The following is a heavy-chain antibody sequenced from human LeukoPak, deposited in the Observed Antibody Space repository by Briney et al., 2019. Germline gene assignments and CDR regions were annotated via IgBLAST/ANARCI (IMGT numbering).Heavy chain of an antibody. Sequence: GGSLRLSCAASGFTFSSYSMNWVRQAPGKGLEWVSSISSSSSYIYYADSVKGRFTISRDNAKSSLYLQMNSLRADDTAVYYCARGRQLAGPAPWGQGTLVSVSS. CDR1: GFTFSSYS. D-gene: IGHD6-6*01. CDR2: ISSSSSYI. V-gene: IGHV3-21*01. J-gene: IGHJ5*02. CDR3: ARGRQLAGPAP.